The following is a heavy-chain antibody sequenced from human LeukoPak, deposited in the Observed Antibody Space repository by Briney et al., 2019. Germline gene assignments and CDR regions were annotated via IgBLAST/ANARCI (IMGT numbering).Heavy chain of an antibody. CDR3: AGGRRPSTSAVGY. V-gene: IGHV4-30-2*01. CDR1: GGSISSGGYS. J-gene: IGHJ4*02. Sequence: SETLSLTCAVSGGSISSGGYSWSWIRQPPGKGLEWIGYIYHSGSTYYNPSLKSRVTISVDRSKNQFSLKLSSVTAADTAVYFCAGGRRPSTSAVGYWGQGTLVIVSS. CDR2: IYHSGST. D-gene: IGHD2-2*01.